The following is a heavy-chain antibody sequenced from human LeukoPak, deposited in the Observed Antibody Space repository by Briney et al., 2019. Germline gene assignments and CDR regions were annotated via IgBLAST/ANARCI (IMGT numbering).Heavy chain of an antibody. CDR2: ISGSGGST. J-gene: IGHJ4*02. V-gene: IGHV3-23*01. Sequence: GGSLRLSCAASGFTFHNNGMSWVRQAPGKGLEWVSAISGSGGSTYYADSVKGRFTISRDNSKNTLYLQMNSLRAEDTAVYYCAKVYGSGSYPFDYWGQGTLVTVSS. CDR3: AKVYGSGSYPFDY. CDR1: GFTFHNNG. D-gene: IGHD3-10*01.